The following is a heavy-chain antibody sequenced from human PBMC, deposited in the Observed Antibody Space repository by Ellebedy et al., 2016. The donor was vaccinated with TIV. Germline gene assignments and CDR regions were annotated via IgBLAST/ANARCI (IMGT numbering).Heavy chain of an antibody. V-gene: IGHV3-23*01. J-gene: IGHJ5*02. CDR3: AKVARMTTVTSHLDL. CDR1: GFTFSNFA. Sequence: GESLKISXAASGFTFSNFAMSWVRQAPGKGLEWVSTISGSGAASYFADSVEGRFTISRDDSKNTLYLQLNSLRVDDTAIYYCAKVARMTTVTSHLDLWGQGTLVTVSS. CDR2: ISGSGAAS. D-gene: IGHD4-11*01.